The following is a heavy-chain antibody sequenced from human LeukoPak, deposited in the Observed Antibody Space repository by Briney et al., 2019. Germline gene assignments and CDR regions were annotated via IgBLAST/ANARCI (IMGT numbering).Heavy chain of an antibody. Sequence: HPGGSLRLSCAASGFTFSSYAMSWVRQAPGKGLEWVSAISGSGGSTYYADSVKGRFTISRDNSKNTLYLQMNSLRAEDTAVYYCAKGSGYSYGYGFDYWGQGTLVTVSS. CDR3: AKGSGYSYGYGFDY. CDR1: GFTFSSYA. V-gene: IGHV3-23*01. J-gene: IGHJ4*02. CDR2: ISGSGGST. D-gene: IGHD5-18*01.